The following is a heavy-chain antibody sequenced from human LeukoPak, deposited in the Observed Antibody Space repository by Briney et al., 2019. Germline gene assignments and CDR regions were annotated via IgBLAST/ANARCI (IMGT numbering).Heavy chain of an antibody. J-gene: IGHJ4*02. CDR3: ARLDIVVVPAANGLDY. CDR2: ISGSGGST. D-gene: IGHD2-2*01. CDR1: GFTFSSYA. Sequence: GGSLRLSCAASGFTFSSYAMSWVRQAPGKGLEWVSAISGSGGSTYYADSVKGRFTISRDNSENTLYLQMNSLRAEDTAVYYCARLDIVVVPAANGLDYWGQGTLVTVSS. V-gene: IGHV3-23*01.